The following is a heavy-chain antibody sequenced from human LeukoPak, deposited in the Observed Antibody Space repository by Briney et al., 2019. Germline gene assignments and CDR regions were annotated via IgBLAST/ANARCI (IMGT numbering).Heavy chain of an antibody. CDR1: GFTFSNHA. D-gene: IGHD3-10*01. Sequence: GSLRLSCVASGFTFSNHALTWIRQPPGKGLEWIGEINHSGSTNYNPSLKSRVTISVDTSKNQFSLKLSSVTAADTAVYYCARGRYTYYYGSGTPTSDNYWGQGTLVTVSS. CDR2: INHSGST. CDR3: ARGRYTYYYGSGTPTSDNY. J-gene: IGHJ4*02. V-gene: IGHV4-34*01.